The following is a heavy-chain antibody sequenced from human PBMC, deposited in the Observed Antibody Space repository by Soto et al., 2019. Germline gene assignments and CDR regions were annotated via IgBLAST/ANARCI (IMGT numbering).Heavy chain of an antibody. CDR3: ARVASGVGPAY. CDR2: INHSGGT. Sequence: QVQLQQWGAGLLKPSETLSLTCAVYGGSLSGYYWSWIRQPPGKGLEWIGEINHSGGTTYNPSPKRRVTIPVDTSKNQFSLSLSSLTAADTVGYYCARVASGVGPAYGGQGPLVTVSS. CDR1: GGSLSGYY. J-gene: IGHJ4*02. V-gene: IGHV4-34*01. D-gene: IGHD3-10*01.